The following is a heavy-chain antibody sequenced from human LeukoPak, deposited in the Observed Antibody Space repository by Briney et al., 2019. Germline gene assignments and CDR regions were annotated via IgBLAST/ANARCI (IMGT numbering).Heavy chain of an antibody. J-gene: IGHJ6*03. V-gene: IGHV1-18*01. Sequence: WASVKVSCKASGYTFTSCGISWVRQAPGQGLEWMGWISAYNGNTNYAQKLQGRVTMTTDTSTSTAYMELRSLRSDDTAVYYCAGDIAALFYYYMDVWGKGTTVTVSS. CDR2: ISAYNGNT. D-gene: IGHD6-6*01. CDR3: AGDIAALFYYYMDV. CDR1: GYTFTSCG.